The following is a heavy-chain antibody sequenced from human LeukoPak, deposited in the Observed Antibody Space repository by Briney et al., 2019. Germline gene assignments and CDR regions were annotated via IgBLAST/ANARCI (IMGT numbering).Heavy chain of an antibody. V-gene: IGHV3-33*01. J-gene: IGHJ5*02. CDR3: ARDRSVLWFDP. Sequence: GGSLRLSCVASGFTFSNFGMHWVRQAPGKGREWVAVIWYDGSNKYYADSVKGRFAISRDDSKNTLYLQMNSLRVEETAVYYCARDRSVLWFDPWGQGTLVTVSS. CDR2: IWYDGSNK. CDR1: GFTFSNFG. D-gene: IGHD3-10*02.